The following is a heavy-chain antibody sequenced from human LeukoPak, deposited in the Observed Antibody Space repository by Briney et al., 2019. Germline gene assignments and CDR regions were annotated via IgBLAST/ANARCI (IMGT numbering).Heavy chain of an antibody. CDR3: ARDRCSGGSCYSANWYFDL. CDR1: GYTFTGYY. Sequence: GASVKVSCKASGYTFTGYYMHWVRQAPGQGLEWMGWINPNSGGTNYAQKFQGRVTMTRDTSTSTVYMELSSLRSEDTAVYYCARDRCSGGSCYSANWYFDLWGRGTLVTISS. V-gene: IGHV1-2*02. CDR2: INPNSGGT. D-gene: IGHD2-15*01. J-gene: IGHJ2*01.